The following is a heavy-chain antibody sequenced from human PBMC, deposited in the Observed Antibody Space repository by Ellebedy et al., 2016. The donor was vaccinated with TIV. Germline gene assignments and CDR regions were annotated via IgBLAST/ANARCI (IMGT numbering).Heavy chain of an antibody. D-gene: IGHD2-2*01. CDR3: ARDYCSSTSCFDY. V-gene: IGHV4-39*07. CDR1: GGSISSSSYY. J-gene: IGHJ4*02. Sequence: SETLSLXXTVSGGSISSSSYYWGWIRQPPGKGLEWIGSIYYSGSTYYNPSLKSRVTISVDTSKNQFSLKLSSVTAADTAVYYCARDYCSSTSCFDYWGQGTLVTVSS. CDR2: IYYSGST.